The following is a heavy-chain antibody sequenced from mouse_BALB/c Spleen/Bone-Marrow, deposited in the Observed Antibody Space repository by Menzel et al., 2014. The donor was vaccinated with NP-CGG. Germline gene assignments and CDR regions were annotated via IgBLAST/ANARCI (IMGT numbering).Heavy chain of an antibody. Sequence: EVHLVESGGGLVQPGGSLKLSCAASGFTFSSYTMSWVRQTPGKRLEWVAYISNGGGSTYYPDTVKGRFTISRDDAKNTLYLQMSSLKSEDTAMYYCARRSAATYYFDYWGQGTTLTVSS. V-gene: IGHV5-12-2*01. CDR3: ARRSAATYYFDY. CDR1: GFTFSSYT. CDR2: ISNGGGST. J-gene: IGHJ2*01. D-gene: IGHD1-2*01.